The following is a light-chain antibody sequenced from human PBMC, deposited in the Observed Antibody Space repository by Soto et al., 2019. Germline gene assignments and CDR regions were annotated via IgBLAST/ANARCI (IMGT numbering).Light chain of an antibody. CDR1: QSVNSN. V-gene: IGKV3-15*01. CDR3: QQYNNWPRT. Sequence: IVMTQSPATLSVSPGERATLSCRASQSVNSNLAWYQQKPGQAPRLLIYRASTRATGIPARFSGSGSGTEFTLTISSLQSEDFAVYYCQQYNNWPRTFGQGTKVDIK. J-gene: IGKJ1*01. CDR2: RAS.